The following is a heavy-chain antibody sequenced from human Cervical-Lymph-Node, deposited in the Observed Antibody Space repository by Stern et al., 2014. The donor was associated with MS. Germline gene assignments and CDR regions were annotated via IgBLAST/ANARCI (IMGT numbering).Heavy chain of an antibody. CDR2: TFWNGEK. Sequence: ESGPTLVKPTQTLTLSCTSSGFSLTNYGVGLGRPPPPPGKARVGLIPTFWNGEKHASTFQKRSLIATKASPKNPVVLLLTHVDPVDTGTYYCARYDTSGKPQYWGQGILVTVSS. V-gene: IGHV2-5*04. J-gene: IGHJ4*02. CDR3: ARYDTSGKPQY. CDR1: GFSLTNYGVG. D-gene: IGHD3-22*01.